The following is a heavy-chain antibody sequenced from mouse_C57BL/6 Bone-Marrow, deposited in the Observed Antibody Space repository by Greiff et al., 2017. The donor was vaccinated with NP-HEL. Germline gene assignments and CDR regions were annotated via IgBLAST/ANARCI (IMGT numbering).Heavy chain of an antibody. CDR1: GYTFTSYG. V-gene: IGHV1-81*01. CDR2: IYPRSGNT. J-gene: IGHJ2*01. Sequence: QVQLKQSGAELARPGASVKLSCKASGYTFTSYGISWVKQRTGQGLEWIGEIYPRSGNTYYNEKFKGKATLTADKSSSTAYMELRSLTSEDSAVYFCARRYYGSSPDYWGQGTTLTVSS. D-gene: IGHD1-1*01. CDR3: ARRYYGSSPDY.